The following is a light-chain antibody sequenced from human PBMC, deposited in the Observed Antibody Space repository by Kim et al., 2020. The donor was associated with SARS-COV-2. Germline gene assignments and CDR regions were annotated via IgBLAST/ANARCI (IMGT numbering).Light chain of an antibody. V-gene: IGLV6-57*03. J-gene: IGLJ1*01. Sequence: GKTVTISCTRSSGSIASNYVQWYQQRPGSAPTTVIYEDNQRPSGVPDRFSGSIDSSSNSASLTISGLKTEDEADYYCQSYDSSNYVFGTGTEVTVL. CDR2: EDN. CDR1: SGSIASNY. CDR3: QSYDSSNYV.